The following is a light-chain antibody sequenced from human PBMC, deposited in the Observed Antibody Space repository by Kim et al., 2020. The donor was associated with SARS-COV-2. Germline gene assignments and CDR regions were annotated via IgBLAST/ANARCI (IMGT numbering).Light chain of an antibody. Sequence: QSALTQPASVSDSPGQSITISCTGTNNDVGNSNFVSWYQQHSGKAHKLIINEGRRPWGISNRFSASKSGNTASLTISGLQSEDEADYFCSAYTGVKTCVFGTGTKVTVL. J-gene: IGLJ1*01. V-gene: IGLV2-14*01. CDR3: SAYTGVKTCV. CDR1: NNDVGNSNF. CDR2: EG.